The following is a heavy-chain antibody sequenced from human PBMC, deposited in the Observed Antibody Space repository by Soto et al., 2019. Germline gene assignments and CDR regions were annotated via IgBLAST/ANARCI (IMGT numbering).Heavy chain of an antibody. CDR2: IYYTGST. Sequence: PSETLSLTCTVSSGSISTYYWSWIRQPPGKGLEWIGYIYYTGSTNYNPSLKTRVAISMDTSKNQFSLNLSSVTAADTAVYYCAGATNWAYFDVWGLGTLVNVSS. D-gene: IGHD7-27*01. V-gene: IGHV4-59*01. CDR1: SGSISTYY. CDR3: AGATNWAYFDV. J-gene: IGHJ4*02.